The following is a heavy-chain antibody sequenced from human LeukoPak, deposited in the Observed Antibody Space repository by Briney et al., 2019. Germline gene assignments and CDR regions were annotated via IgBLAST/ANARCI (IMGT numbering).Heavy chain of an antibody. CDR2: ISGSGGST. Sequence: GGSLRLSCAASGFTFSSYAMSWVRQAPGKGLEWVSAISGSGGSTYYADSVKGRFTISRDNSKNTLYLQINSLRAEDTAVYYCAKDHARSSWYFDYWGQGTLVTVSS. CDR3: AKDHARSSWYFDY. V-gene: IGHV3-23*01. CDR1: GFTFSSYA. D-gene: IGHD6-13*01. J-gene: IGHJ4*02.